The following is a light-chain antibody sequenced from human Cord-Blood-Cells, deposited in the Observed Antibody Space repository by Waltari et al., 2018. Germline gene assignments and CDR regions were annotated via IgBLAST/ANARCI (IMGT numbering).Light chain of an antibody. J-gene: IGLJ2*01. Sequence: QSALTRPASVPGSPGHSITISCTGTRTHDGGYNYVSWYQQHPGKAPKLMIYDVSNRPSGVSNRFSGSKSGNTASLTISGLQAEDEADYYCSSYTSSSTVFGGGTKLTVL. V-gene: IGLV2-14*01. CDR3: SSYTSSSTV. CDR2: DVS. CDR1: RTHDGGYNY.